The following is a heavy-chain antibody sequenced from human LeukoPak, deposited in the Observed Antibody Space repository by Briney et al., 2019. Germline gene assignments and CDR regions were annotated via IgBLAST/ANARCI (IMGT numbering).Heavy chain of an antibody. Sequence: GASVKVSCKASGYTFTDYYMHWVRQAPGQGLEWMGWINPNSDGTNYAHKFQGRVTMTRNTSISTAYMELSSLRSEDTAVYYCARDFYSGYDYPLDYWGQGTLVTVSS. D-gene: IGHD5-12*01. CDR1: GYTFTDYY. J-gene: IGHJ4*02. CDR2: INPNSDGT. CDR3: ARDFYSGYDYPLDY. V-gene: IGHV1-2*07.